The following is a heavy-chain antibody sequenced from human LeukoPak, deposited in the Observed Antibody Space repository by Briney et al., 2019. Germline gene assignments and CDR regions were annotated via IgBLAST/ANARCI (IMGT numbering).Heavy chain of an antibody. CDR3: ARVDLRYDSSGSFDY. J-gene: IGHJ4*02. V-gene: IGHV4-34*01. D-gene: IGHD3-22*01. CDR1: GGSFSGYY. CDR2: INHSGST. Sequence: SETLSLTCAVYGGSFSGYYWSWIRQPPGKGLEWIGEINHSGSTNYNPSLKSRVTISVDTSKNQFSLKLSSVTAADTAVYYCARVDLRYDSSGSFDYWGQGTLVTVSS.